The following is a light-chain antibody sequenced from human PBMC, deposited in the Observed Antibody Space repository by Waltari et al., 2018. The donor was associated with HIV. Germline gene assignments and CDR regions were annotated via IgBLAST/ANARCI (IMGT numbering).Light chain of an antibody. CDR3: AAWDDSLNGPWV. J-gene: IGLJ3*02. CDR1: SSNIGSNT. V-gene: IGLV1-44*01. CDR2: SNN. Sequence: QSVLTQPPSASGTPGQRVTIFCSGSSSNIGSNTVNWYQQLPGTAPKLLINSNNQAPSGVPDRFTGSKSGTSASLAISGLQSEDEADYYCAAWDDSLNGPWVFGGGTKLTVL.